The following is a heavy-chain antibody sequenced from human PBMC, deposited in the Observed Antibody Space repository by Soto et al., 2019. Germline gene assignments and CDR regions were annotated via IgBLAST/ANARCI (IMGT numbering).Heavy chain of an antibody. J-gene: IGHJ4*02. Sequence: SQTLSLTCIVSGGSIISTNYNWDWVRQPPGKGLEWIGTLEYSGTTYYQSSLRSRVTISVDTSRSQFSLRLTSVTAADTAVYYGARRLQHNTYRFDSWGQGTLVTVSS. V-gene: IGHV4-39*01. CDR1: GGSIISTNYN. CDR3: ARRLQHNTYRFDS. D-gene: IGHD2-21*02. CDR2: LEYSGTT.